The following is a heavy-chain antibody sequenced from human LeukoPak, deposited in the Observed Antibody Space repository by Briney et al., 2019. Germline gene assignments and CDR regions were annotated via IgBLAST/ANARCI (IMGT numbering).Heavy chain of an antibody. J-gene: IGHJ4*02. CDR3: ATGEGTTVTTYYFDY. Sequence: ASVKVSCKASGYTFTGYYMHWVRQAPGQGLEWMGWINPNSGGTNYAQKFQGRVTMTEDTSTDTAYMELSSLRSEDTAVYYCATGEGTTVTTYYFDYWGQGTLVTVSS. CDR1: GYTFTGYY. D-gene: IGHD4-11*01. V-gene: IGHV1-2*02. CDR2: INPNSGGT.